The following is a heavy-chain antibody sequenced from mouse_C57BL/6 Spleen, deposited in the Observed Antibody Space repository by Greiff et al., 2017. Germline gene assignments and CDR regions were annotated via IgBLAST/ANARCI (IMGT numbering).Heavy chain of an antibody. CDR3: TRGGRGFDY. D-gene: IGHD6-1*01. J-gene: IGHJ2*01. Sequence: EVKLMESGEGLVKPGGSLKLSCAASGFTFSSYAMSWVRQTQEKRLEWVAYISSGGDYIYYADTVKGRFTISRDNARNTLYLQMSSLKSEDTAMYYCTRGGRGFDYWGQGTTLTVSS. CDR2: ISSGGDYI. CDR1: GFTFSSYA. V-gene: IGHV5-9-1*02.